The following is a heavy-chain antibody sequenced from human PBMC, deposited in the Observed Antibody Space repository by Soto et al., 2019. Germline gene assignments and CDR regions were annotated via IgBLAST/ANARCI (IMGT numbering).Heavy chain of an antibody. Sequence: PGGSLRLSCAASGFTFSSYGMHWVRQAPGKGMEWVAVISYDGSNKYYADSVKGRFTISRDNSKNTLYLQMNSLRAEDTAVYYYAKETYSGPLDYWGQGTLVTVSS. CDR2: ISYDGSNK. J-gene: IGHJ4*02. CDR1: GFTFSSYG. CDR3: AKETYSGPLDY. D-gene: IGHD2-15*01. V-gene: IGHV3-30*18.